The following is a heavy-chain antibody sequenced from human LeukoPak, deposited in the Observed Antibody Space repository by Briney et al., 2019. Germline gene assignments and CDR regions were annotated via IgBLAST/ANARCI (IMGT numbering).Heavy chain of an antibody. Sequence: PSETLSLTCTVSGGSINSNYWIWIRQPPGKGLEWIGYVYYDGATDYNPSLKGRVTISVDRSKKQFSLRLRSVTAADTALYYFAGYLVYGDSGSEDALDIWGQGTMVTVSS. CDR3: AGYLVYGDSGSEDALDI. CDR1: GGSINSNY. J-gene: IGHJ3*02. V-gene: IGHV4-59*01. CDR2: VYYDGAT. D-gene: IGHD3-22*01.